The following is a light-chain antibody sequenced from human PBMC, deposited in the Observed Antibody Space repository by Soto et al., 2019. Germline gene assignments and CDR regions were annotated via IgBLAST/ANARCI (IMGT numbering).Light chain of an antibody. CDR1: SSDVGAYNF. Sequence: QSVLTQPASVSGSPGHSVTISCTGSSSDVGAYNFVSWYQQHPAKAPNLIIYEVTKRPSGVPDRFSGSKSANTASLTISGLQAEDEADYYCCSYAGTYTNVFGTGTKVTVL. CDR2: EVT. J-gene: IGLJ1*01. V-gene: IGLV2-11*01. CDR3: CSYAGTYTNV.